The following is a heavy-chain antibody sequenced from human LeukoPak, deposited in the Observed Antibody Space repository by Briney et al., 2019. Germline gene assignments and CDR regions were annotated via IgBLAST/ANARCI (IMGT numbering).Heavy chain of an antibody. Sequence: GVSLRLSCAASGFTFSSYWMSWVRQAPGKGLEWVANIKQDGSEKYYVDSVKGRFTISRDNAKNSLYLQMNSLRAEDTAVYYCARGGGSYWNYYYYYMDVWGKGTTVTVSS. J-gene: IGHJ6*03. CDR1: GFTFSSYW. CDR3: ARGGGSYWNYYYYYMDV. CDR2: IKQDGSEK. D-gene: IGHD1-26*01. V-gene: IGHV3-7*01.